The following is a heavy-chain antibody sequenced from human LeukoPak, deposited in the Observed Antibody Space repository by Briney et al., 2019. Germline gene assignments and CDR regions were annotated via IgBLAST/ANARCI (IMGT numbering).Heavy chain of an antibody. D-gene: IGHD3-22*01. V-gene: IGHV4-34*01. CDR1: GGSFSGYY. Sequence: PSETLSLTCAVYGGSFSGYYWSWIRQPPGKGLEWIGEINHSGSTNYNPSLKSRVTISVDTSKNQFSLKLSSVTAADTAVYYCARDGPSPDYYDSSGYFDYWGQGTLVTVSS. J-gene: IGHJ4*02. CDR2: INHSGST. CDR3: ARDGPSPDYYDSSGYFDY.